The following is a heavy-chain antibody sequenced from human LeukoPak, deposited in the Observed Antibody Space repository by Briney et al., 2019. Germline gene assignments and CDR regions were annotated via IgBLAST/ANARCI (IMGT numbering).Heavy chain of an antibody. CDR3: AREGCSSTSCYYYYYGMDV. Sequence: GGSLRLSCAASGFTFSSYWMSWVRQAPGKGLEWVANIKQDGSEKYYVDSVKGRFTISRDNAKNSLYLQMNSLRAEDTAVYYCAREGCSSTSCYYYYYGMDVRGQGTTVTVSS. CDR2: IKQDGSEK. V-gene: IGHV3-7*01. D-gene: IGHD2-2*01. CDR1: GFTFSSYW. J-gene: IGHJ6*02.